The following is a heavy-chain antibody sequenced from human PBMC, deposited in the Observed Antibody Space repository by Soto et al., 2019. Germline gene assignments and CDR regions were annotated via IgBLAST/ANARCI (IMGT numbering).Heavy chain of an antibody. CDR3: ARGNDYGDYFPEEFHY. D-gene: IGHD4-17*01. V-gene: IGHV3-66*01. Sequence: EVQLVESGGGLVQPGGSLRLSCAASGFTVSSNYMRWVRQAPGKGLEWVSVIYSGGSTYYADSVKGRFTISRDNSKNTLYLQMNSLRAEDTAVYYCARGNDYGDYFPEEFHYWGQGTLVTVSS. CDR1: GFTVSSNY. CDR2: IYSGGST. J-gene: IGHJ4*02.